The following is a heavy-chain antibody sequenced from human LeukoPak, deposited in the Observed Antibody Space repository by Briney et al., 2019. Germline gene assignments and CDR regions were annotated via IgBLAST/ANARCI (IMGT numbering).Heavy chain of an antibody. CDR1: VYPFIDYY. J-gene: IGHJ3*01. Sequence: GASVKVSCKASVYPFIDYYLHWVRQAPGQGLEWMGCINPNTGDTNSAQNFQGRVIMTRDTSITTAYMELSRLKSDDTALYYCASKGAGHCYDASCMGSFDLWGQGTTVAVSS. V-gene: IGHV1-2*02. CDR3: ASKGAGHCYDASCMGSFDL. CDR2: INPNTGDT. D-gene: IGHD2-15*01.